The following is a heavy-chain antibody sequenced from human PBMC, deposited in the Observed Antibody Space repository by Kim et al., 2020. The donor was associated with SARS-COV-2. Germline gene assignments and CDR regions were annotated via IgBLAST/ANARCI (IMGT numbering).Heavy chain of an antibody. CDR3: GRDRDPGGMDV. J-gene: IGHJ6*02. V-gene: IGHV3-9*02. Sequence: GGSLRLSCAVSGFPSDDYAMHWVRLAPGKGLEWVSGIFLESGRTGYADSVRGRFTISRDTAKNSLYLQMNSLRPDDTALYFCGRDRDPGGMDVWGQGTTV. CDR2: IFLESGRT. CDR1: GFPSDDYA.